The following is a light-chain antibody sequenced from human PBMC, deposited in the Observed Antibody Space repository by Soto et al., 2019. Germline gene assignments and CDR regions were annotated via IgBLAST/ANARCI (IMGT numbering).Light chain of an antibody. Sequence: EIQLTQSLSFVSSSVGDRVTITCRASQDISSYLAWYQQKPGKAPNLLIHKASTLESGVPSRFSGSGSGTDFTLTISSLQPEDFATYYCLQDYNYPGTFGQGTRWIS. CDR2: KAS. V-gene: IGKV1-9*01. CDR1: QDISSY. CDR3: LQDYNYPGT. J-gene: IGKJ1*01.